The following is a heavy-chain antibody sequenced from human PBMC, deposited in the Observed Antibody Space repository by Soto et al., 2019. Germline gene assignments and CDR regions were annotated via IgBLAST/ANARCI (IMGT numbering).Heavy chain of an antibody. D-gene: IGHD4-4*01. Sequence: QVQLVQSGAEVKKPGASVKVSCKASGYTFTSYYMHWVRQAPGQGLEWMGIIKPSGGSTSYAQKSHCRVTMSRNTPTGTVYVDLGSRRSEQTAVYYCARDDRMTTVTPAFDFRGQGTLVTVSS. V-gene: IGHV1-46*01. J-gene: IGHJ4*02. CDR2: IKPSGGST. CDR1: GYTFTSYY. CDR3: ARDDRMTTVTPAFDF.